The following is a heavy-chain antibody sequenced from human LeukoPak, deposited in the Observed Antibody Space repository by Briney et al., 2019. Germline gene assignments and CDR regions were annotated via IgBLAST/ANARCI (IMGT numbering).Heavy chain of an antibody. CDR3: ARGEAYRDNWFDP. J-gene: IGHJ5*02. V-gene: IGHV4-61*02. CDR1: GGSISSGSYY. D-gene: IGHD3-16*01. CDR2: FYTSGST. Sequence: SETLSLTCTVSGGSISSGSYYWTWIRQPAGKGLEWIGRFYTSGSTNYNPSLKTRVTISVDTSKNQFSLKLSSVTAADTAVYYCARGEAYRDNWFDPWGQGTLVTVSS.